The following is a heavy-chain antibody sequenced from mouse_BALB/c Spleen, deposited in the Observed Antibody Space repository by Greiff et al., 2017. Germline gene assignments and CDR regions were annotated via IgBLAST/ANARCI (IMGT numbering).Heavy chain of an antibody. Sequence: EVMLVESGGGLVQPGGSRKLSCAASGFTFSSFGMHWVRQAPEKGLEWVAYISSGSSTIYYADTVKGRFTISRDNPKNTLFLQMTSLRSEDTAMYYCAIYYDSSWFAYWGQGTLVTVSA. V-gene: IGHV5-17*02. CDR2: ISSGSSTI. D-gene: IGHD2-4*01. CDR3: AIYYDSSWFAY. J-gene: IGHJ3*01. CDR1: GFTFSSFG.